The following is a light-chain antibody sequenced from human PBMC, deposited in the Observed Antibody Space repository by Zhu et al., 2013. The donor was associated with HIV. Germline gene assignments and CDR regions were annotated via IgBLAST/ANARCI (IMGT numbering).Light chain of an antibody. CDR2: GAS. V-gene: IGKV3-15*01. CDR3: QQFNSYPRT. J-gene: IGKJ1*01. Sequence: EIVMTQSPATLSVSPGERAALSCRASQSVGSNLAWYQQKPGQAPRLLIYGASSRATGVPERFSGSGSGTDFTLTISRLEPEDFATYYCQQFNSYPRTFGQGTKVEIK. CDR1: QSVGSN.